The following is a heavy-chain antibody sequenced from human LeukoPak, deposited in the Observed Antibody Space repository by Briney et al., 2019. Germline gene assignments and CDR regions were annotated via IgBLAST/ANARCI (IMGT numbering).Heavy chain of an antibody. CDR2: IYYSGST. D-gene: IGHD2-15*01. CDR1: GGSINSRSYY. J-gene: IGHJ5*02. Sequence: PSETLSPTCTVSGGSINSRSYYWGWIRQSPGKGLGWIGSIYYSGSTYYNPSLKSRVTISVDTSKNQFSLKLSSVTAADTAIYYCARQDCSGSSCRNWFDTWGQGILVTVSS. CDR3: ARQDCSGSSCRNWFDT. V-gene: IGHV4-39*01.